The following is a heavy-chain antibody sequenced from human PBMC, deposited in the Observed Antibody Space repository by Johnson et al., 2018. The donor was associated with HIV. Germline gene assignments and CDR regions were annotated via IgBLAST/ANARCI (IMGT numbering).Heavy chain of an antibody. J-gene: IGHJ3*02. CDR1: GFTFSSYA. D-gene: IGHD1-1*01. CDR2: ISYDGSNK. Sequence: VQLVESGGGLVQPGRSVRLSCAASGFTFSSYAMHWVRQAPGKGLEWVAVISYDGSNKYYADSVKGRFTISRDNSKNTLYLQMNSLRAEDTAVYYCAKDRLDGTFTTDAFDIWGQGTMVTVSS. V-gene: IGHV3-30-3*01. CDR3: AKDRLDGTFTTDAFDI.